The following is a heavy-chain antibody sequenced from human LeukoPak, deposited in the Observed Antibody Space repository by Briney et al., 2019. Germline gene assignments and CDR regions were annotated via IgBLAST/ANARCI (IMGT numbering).Heavy chain of an antibody. V-gene: IGHV4-59*01. J-gene: IGHJ5*02. CDR3: ARDRAGGWEHPTYWFDP. Sequence: SETLSLTCTVSGGSISSYYWSWIRQPPGKGLEWIGYIYYSGSTNYNPSLKSRVTISVDTSKNQFSLKLSSVTAADTAVYYRARDRAGGWEHPTYWFDPWGQGTLVTVSS. CDR1: GGSISSYY. CDR2: IYYSGST. D-gene: IGHD1-26*01.